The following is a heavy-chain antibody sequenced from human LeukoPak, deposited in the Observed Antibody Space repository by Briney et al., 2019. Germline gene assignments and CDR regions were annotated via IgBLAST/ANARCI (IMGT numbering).Heavy chain of an antibody. D-gene: IGHD3-16*01. CDR1: GFTVSSNY. CDR3: AKHIMISFGGVRPVDVFDI. Sequence: HPGGSLRLSCAASGFTVSSNYMSWVRQAPGKGLEWVSVIYSGGSTYYADSVKGRFAISRDNSKNTLYLQMTSLRAEDTAVYYCAKHIMISFGGVRPVDVFDIWGQGTMVTVSS. CDR2: IYSGGST. V-gene: IGHV3-53*01. J-gene: IGHJ3*02.